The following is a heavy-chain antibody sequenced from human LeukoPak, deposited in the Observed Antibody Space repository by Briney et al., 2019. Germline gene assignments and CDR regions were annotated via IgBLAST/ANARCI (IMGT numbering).Heavy chain of an antibody. CDR2: VDPSDSNT. CDR1: GYSFTNNW. V-gene: IGHV5-10-1*01. CDR3: ARQGRAYCSGTTCYASFWY. J-gene: IGHJ4*02. D-gene: IGHD2-2*01. Sequence: GESLRTSCKGSGYSFTNNWISWVRQMPGKGLEWMGRVDPSDSNTHYSPSFQGLVTISADKPISTAYLQWTSLKASDTAMYYCARQGRAYCSGTTCYASFWYWGQGTPVTVSS.